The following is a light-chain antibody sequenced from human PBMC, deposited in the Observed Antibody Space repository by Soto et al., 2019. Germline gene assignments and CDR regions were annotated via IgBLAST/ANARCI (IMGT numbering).Light chain of an antibody. CDR3: QQYYSTLQT. CDR2: WAS. V-gene: IGKV4-1*01. CDR1: QSVLYSSNNKNY. J-gene: IGKJ1*01. Sequence: DIVMTQSPDSLAVSLGERATINCKSSQSVLYSSNNKNYLAWYQQKPGQPPKLLIYWASTRESGVPDRFSGSGSATDFSLTISSLQAEDVAVYYCQQYYSTLQTFGQETKVDIK.